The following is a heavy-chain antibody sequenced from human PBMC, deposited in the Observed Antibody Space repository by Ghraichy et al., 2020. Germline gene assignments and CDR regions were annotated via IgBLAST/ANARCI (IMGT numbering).Heavy chain of an antibody. CDR1: GFTFSSTW. V-gene: IGHV3-74*01. J-gene: IGHJ4*02. D-gene: IGHD2/OR15-2a*01. Sequence: LSLTCAASGFTFSSTWLHWVRQAPGKGLMWVSRINGDGSTTNYADTVKGRFTISRDNAKNTLYLQMNSLRDEDTAVYYCTRGPYRDSQYTFYYWGQGTLVTVPS. CDR3: TRGPYRDSQYTFYY. CDR2: INGDGSTT.